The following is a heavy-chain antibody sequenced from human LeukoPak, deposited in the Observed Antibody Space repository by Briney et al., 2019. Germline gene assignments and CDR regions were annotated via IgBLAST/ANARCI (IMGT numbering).Heavy chain of an antibody. Sequence: ASVKVSCKASGYTFTSYNMHWVRQAPGQGLEWMGWINPNSGGTNYAQKFQGRVTMTSDTSISTAYMERSRLRSDDSAVYDSARGTDIVVVPAAILDDWGQGTLVTVSS. D-gene: IGHD2-2*02. CDR2: INPNSGGT. J-gene: IGHJ4*02. CDR1: GYTFTSYN. V-gene: IGHV1-2*02. CDR3: ARGTDIVVVPAAILDD.